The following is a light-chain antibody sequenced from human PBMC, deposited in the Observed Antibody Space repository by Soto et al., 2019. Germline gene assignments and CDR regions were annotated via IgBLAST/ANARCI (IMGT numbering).Light chain of an antibody. J-gene: IGKJ1*01. CDR3: QHYNSYSEA. CDR2: KAS. CDR1: QSISRY. Sequence: DIQMTQSPSPLSASVGDRVTVTCRASQSISRYLNWYQQKPGKAPKLLIYKASTLKSGVPSRFSGSGSGTEFTLTISSLQPDDFATYYCQHYNSYSEAFGQGTKVDIK. V-gene: IGKV1-5*03.